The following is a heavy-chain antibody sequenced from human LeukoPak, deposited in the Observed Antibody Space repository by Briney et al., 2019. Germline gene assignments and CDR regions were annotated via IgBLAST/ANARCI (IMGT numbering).Heavy chain of an antibody. J-gene: IGHJ4*02. D-gene: IGHD2-2*01. CDR2: VKSENEGGTT. CDR1: SFTFSKTW. Sequence: PGGSLRLSCASSSFTFSKTWMSWVRQAPGKGLEWVGRVKSENEGGTTEYAAPVKGRFTISRDDPKKTESLQMNSLKTEDTAMYFCTTELYCSSTTCPLTFDTWGQGTLVTVSS. CDR3: TTELYCSSTTCPLTFDT. V-gene: IGHV3-15*01.